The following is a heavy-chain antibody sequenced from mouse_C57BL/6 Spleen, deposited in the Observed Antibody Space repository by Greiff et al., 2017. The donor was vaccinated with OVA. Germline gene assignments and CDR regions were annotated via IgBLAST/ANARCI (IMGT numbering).Heavy chain of an antibody. CDR2: IDPSDSYT. CDR1: GYTFTSYW. V-gene: IGHV1-50*01. CDR3: ARGDPYYFDY. Sequence: QVQLQQPGAELVKPGASVKLSCKASGYTFTSYWMQWVNQRPGQGLEWIGEIDPSDSYTNYNQKFKGKATLTVDTSSSTAYMQLSSLTSEDSAVYYCARGDPYYFDYWGQGTTLTVSS. J-gene: IGHJ2*01.